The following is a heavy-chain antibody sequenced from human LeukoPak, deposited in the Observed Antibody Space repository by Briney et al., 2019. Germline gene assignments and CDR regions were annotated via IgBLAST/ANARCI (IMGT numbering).Heavy chain of an antibody. V-gene: IGHV3-7*01. Sequence: GGSLRLSCAASGFAFSSYWMSWVRQAPGKGLEWVANIKQDGSEKYYVDSVKGRFTISRDNAKNSLYLQMNSLRAEDTAVYYCARLGYCSGGSCYSSYYFDYWGQGTLVTVSS. CDR1: GFAFSSYW. CDR2: IKQDGSEK. D-gene: IGHD2-15*01. CDR3: ARLGYCSGGSCYSSYYFDY. J-gene: IGHJ4*02.